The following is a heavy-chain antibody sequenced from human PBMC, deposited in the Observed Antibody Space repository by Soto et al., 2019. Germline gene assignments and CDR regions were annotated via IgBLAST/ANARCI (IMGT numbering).Heavy chain of an antibody. CDR1: GGSFSGYY. V-gene: IGHV4-34*01. CDR3: AKNWNWGSLVH. J-gene: IGHJ4*02. D-gene: IGHD7-27*01. Sequence: SETLSLTCAVYGGSFSGYYWSWIRQPPGKGLEWIGEINHSGSTNYNPSLKSRVTISVDTSKNQFSLKLSSVTAADTAVYYCAKNWNWGSLVHWGQGTLVTVSS. CDR2: INHSGST.